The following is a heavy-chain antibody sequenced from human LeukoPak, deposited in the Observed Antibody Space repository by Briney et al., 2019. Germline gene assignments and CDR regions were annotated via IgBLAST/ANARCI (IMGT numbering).Heavy chain of an antibody. CDR1: GGSISSYY. CDR2: IYYSGST. D-gene: IGHD3-22*01. V-gene: IGHV4-59*01. Sequence: SETLSLTCTVSGGSISSYYWSWLRQPPGKGLEGIGYIYYSGSTNYNPSLKSRVTISVDTSKNQFSLKLSSVTAADTAVYYCARSSSAHYYDSSGYLPSHFDYWGQRTLVTVSS. J-gene: IGHJ4*02. CDR3: ARSSSAHYYDSSGYLPSHFDY.